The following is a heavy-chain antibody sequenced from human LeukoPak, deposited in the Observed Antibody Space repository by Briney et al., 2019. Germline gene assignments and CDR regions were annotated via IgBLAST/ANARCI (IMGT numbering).Heavy chain of an antibody. CDR3: ARDLYYYDSSAHGGDYYYMDV. CDR1: GFTFSSYS. CDR2: ISSSSSYI. V-gene: IGHV3-21*01. J-gene: IGHJ6*03. D-gene: IGHD3-22*01. Sequence: GGSLRLSCAASGFTFSSYSMNWVRQAPGKGLEWVSSISSSSSYIYYADSVKGRFTISRDNAKNSLYLQMNSLRAEDTAVYYCARDLYYYDSSAHGGDYYYMDVWGKGTTVTASS.